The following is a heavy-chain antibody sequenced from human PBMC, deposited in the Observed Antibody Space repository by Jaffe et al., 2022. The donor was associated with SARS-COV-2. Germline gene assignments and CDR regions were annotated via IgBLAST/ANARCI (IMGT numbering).Heavy chain of an antibody. V-gene: IGHV4-30-4*01. D-gene: IGHD3-22*01. J-gene: IGHJ3*02. CDR2: IYYSGST. CDR3: AREPYNYDSSGYFPHDAFDI. CDR1: GGSISSGDYY. Sequence: QVQLQESGPGLVKPSQTLSLTCTVSGGSISSGDYYWSWIRQPPGKGLEWIGYIYYSGSTYYNPSLKSRVTISVDTSKNQFSLKLSSVTAADTAVYYCAREPYNYDSSGYFPHDAFDIWGQGTMVTVSS.